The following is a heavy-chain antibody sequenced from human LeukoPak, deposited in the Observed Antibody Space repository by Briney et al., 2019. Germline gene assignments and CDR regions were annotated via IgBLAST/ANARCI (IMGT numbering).Heavy chain of an antibody. V-gene: IGHV4-34*01. Sequence: SETLSLTCAVYGGSFSGYYWSWIRQPPGKGLEWIGEINHSGSTNYNPSLKSRVTISVDTSKNQFSLKLSSVTAADTAVHYCARGRYSYGLPFDYWGQGTLVTVSS. D-gene: IGHD5-18*01. J-gene: IGHJ4*02. CDR2: INHSGST. CDR1: GGSFSGYY. CDR3: ARGRYSYGLPFDY.